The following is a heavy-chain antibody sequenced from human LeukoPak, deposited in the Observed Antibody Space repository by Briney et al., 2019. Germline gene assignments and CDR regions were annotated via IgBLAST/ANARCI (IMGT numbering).Heavy chain of an antibody. CDR1: GASISDYY. J-gene: IGHJ1*01. CDR2: IYYSGST. D-gene: IGHD1-1*01. Sequence: SETLSLTCTVSGASISDYYWSWIRQPPGKGLEWIGYIYYSGSTNYNPSLKSRVTLSVDTSKNQFSLELISVTAADTAVYYCARKYVVAGTEDIEHWGQGTLVTVSS. V-gene: IGHV4-59*12. CDR3: ARKYVVAGTEDIEH.